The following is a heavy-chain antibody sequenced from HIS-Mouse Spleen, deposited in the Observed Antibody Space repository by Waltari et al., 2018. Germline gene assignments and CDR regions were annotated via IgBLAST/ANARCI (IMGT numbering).Heavy chain of an antibody. Sequence: QVQLVQSGAEVKKPGSSVKVTCKASGGTFSSYAISWVRQASGQGVEWMGRCIPILGIANYAQKFHGRVTITADKSTSTAYMELSSLRSEDTAVYYCARDQYYYGSGSFCWFDPWGQGTLVTVSS. J-gene: IGHJ5*02. D-gene: IGHD3-10*01. CDR1: GGTFSSYA. CDR2: CIPILGIA. CDR3: ARDQYYYGSGSFCWFDP. V-gene: IGHV1-69*04.